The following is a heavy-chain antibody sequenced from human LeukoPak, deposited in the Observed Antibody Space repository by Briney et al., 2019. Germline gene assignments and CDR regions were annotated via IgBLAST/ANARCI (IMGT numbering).Heavy chain of an antibody. V-gene: IGHV3-23*01. D-gene: IGHD2-15*01. CDR1: GFTFSSYA. Sequence: GGPLSLSCAASGFTFSSYATIWVRQAPGKGLECVSAISGSGGSAYYADSVKGRFTISRDNSKNTLYLQMNSLRAEDTAVYYCAKAGAVVVVAAKFFDYWGQGTLVTVSS. J-gene: IGHJ4*02. CDR3: AKAGAVVVVAAKFFDY. CDR2: ISGSGGSA.